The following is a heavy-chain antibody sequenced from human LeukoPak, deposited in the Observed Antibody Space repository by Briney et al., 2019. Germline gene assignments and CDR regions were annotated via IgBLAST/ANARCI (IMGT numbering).Heavy chain of an antibody. CDR2: ISSSSSYI. D-gene: IGHD3-22*01. Sequence: GGSLRLSCAASGFTFSSYSMNWVRQAPGKGLEWVSSISSSSSYIYYADSVKGRFTISRDNAKNSLYLQMNSLRAEDTAVYYCARADSAYYYAQDYWGQGTLVTVSS. J-gene: IGHJ4*02. V-gene: IGHV3-21*01. CDR1: GFTFSSYS. CDR3: ARADSAYYYAQDY.